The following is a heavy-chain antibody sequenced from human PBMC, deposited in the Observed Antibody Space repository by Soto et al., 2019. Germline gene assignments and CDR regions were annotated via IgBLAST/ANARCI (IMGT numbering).Heavy chain of an antibody. V-gene: IGHV3-11*06. CDR3: ARATGYYHTSGSDS. CDR1: VFTFSDYY. CDR2: ISSNSNYK. Sequence: QVQLVEAGGGLVKPGGSLRLSCAASVFTFSDYYMSWIRQAPGKGLEWISYISSNSNYKNHADSVRGRFTISRYNAKNSLYLQMNGLRAEDTAVYYCARATGYYHTSGSDSWGQGTLVTVSS. J-gene: IGHJ4*02. D-gene: IGHD3-22*01.